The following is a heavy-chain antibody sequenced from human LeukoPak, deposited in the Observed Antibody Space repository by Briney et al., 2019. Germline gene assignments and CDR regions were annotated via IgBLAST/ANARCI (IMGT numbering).Heavy chain of an antibody. J-gene: IGHJ3*02. CDR1: GGSFSGYY. D-gene: IGHD2-8*01. CDR3: AKNGVPSLWRFDI. V-gene: IGHV4-34*01. Sequence: PSETLSLTCAVYGGSFSGYYWSWIRQPPGKGLEWIGEINHSGSTNYNPSLKSRVTISVDTSKNQFSLKLSSVTAADTAVYYCAKNGVPSLWRFDIWGPGTMVTVSS. CDR2: INHSGST.